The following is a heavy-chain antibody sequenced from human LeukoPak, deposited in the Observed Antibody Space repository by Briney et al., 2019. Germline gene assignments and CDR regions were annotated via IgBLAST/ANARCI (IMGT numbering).Heavy chain of an antibody. CDR2: ISTTSHMI. CDR1: GFSFSDYY. J-gene: IGHJ4*02. V-gene: IGHV3-11*01. CDR3: GRDGSGSPDY. Sequence: PGGSLRLSCAASGFSFSDYYMTWIRQAPGKGLEWISYISTTSHMIYYADSVKGRFTISRANAKNSLYLQMNSLRPEDTAVYFCGRDGSGSPDYWGQGTLVTVSS. D-gene: IGHD1-26*01.